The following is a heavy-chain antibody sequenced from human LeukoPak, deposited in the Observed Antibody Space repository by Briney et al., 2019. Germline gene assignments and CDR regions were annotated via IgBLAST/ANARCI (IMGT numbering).Heavy chain of an antibody. J-gene: IGHJ4*02. V-gene: IGHV3-30*18. Sequence: GGSLRLSCAASGFTFSSYGMHWVRQAPGKGLEWVAVISYDGSNKYYADSVKGRFTISRDNSKNTLYLQMNSLRAEDTAVCYCAKDSGHCSGGSCYSFDYWGQGTLVTVSS. CDR2: ISYDGSNK. CDR1: GFTFSSYG. CDR3: AKDSGHCSGGSCYSFDY. D-gene: IGHD2-15*01.